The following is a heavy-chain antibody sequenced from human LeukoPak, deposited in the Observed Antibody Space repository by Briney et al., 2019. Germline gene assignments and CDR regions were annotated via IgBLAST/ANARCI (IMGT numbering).Heavy chain of an antibody. CDR1: GYSISSGHY. CDR2: VYYSGST. J-gene: IGHJ5*02. Sequence: RPSETLSLTCTVSGYSISSGHYWGWIRQPPGKGLEWIGSVYYSGSTYYNPSLKSRLTMSVDTSKNQFSLKLNSVTAADTAVYYCARETNSGYDLATWFDLWGQGTLVTVSS. D-gene: IGHD5-12*01. CDR3: ARETNSGYDLATWFDL. V-gene: IGHV4-38-2*02.